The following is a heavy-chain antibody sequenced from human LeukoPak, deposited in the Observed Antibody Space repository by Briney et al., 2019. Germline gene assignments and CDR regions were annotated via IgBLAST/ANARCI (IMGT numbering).Heavy chain of an antibody. CDR2: IYYNGNT. J-gene: IGHJ4*02. Sequence: SETLSLTCSVSGDSISSSGYYWGWIRQPPGERLEWLATIYYNGNTYYNPSLQSRVTISVDTSTNQFSLKLNSVIAADTAVYYCARATAAPSSYFFDHWGQGTLVTVSS. D-gene: IGHD6-25*01. CDR1: GDSISSSGYY. CDR3: ARATAAPSSYFFDH. V-gene: IGHV4-39*07.